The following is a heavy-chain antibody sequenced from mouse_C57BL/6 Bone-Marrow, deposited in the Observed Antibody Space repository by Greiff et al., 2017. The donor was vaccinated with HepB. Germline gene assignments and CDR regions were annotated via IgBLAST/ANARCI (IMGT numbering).Heavy chain of an antibody. J-gene: IGHJ1*03. D-gene: IGHD2-4*01. Sequence: VQLQQSGAELVRPGSSVKLSCKASGYTFTSYWMHWVKQRPIQGLEWIGNIDPSDSETHYNQKFKDKATLTVDKSSSTAYMQLSSLTSEDSAVYYCARGKNDYDYWYFDVWGTGTTVTVSS. V-gene: IGHV1-52*01. CDR3: ARGKNDYDYWYFDV. CDR1: GYTFTSYW. CDR2: IDPSDSET.